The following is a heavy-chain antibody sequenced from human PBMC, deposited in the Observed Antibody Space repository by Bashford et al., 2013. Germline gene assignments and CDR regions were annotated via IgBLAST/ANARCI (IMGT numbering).Heavy chain of an antibody. CDR1: GGTFSSYA. D-gene: IGHD3-16*01. V-gene: IGHV1-69*13. Sequence: SVKVSCKASGGTFSSYAISWVRQAPGQGLEWMGGIIPIFGTANYAQKFQGRVTITADESTSTAYMELSSLRSEDTAVYYCARDGLPRLGGYGMDVWGQGTTVTVSS. CDR3: ARDGLPRLGGYGMDV. CDR2: IIPIFGTA. J-gene: IGHJ6*02.